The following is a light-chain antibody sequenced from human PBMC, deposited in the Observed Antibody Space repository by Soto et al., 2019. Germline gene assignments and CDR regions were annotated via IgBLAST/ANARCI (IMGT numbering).Light chain of an antibody. CDR3: QQYNSYSPVT. Sequence: DIQLTQSPSSLSASVGDRVTISCRASQGAGSYLNWYQQKPGKAPKLLIYDASSLESGVPSRFSGSGSGTEFTLTISSLQPDDFATYYCQQYNSYSPVTFGQGTKVDIK. CDR2: DAS. CDR1: QGAGSY. J-gene: IGKJ1*01. V-gene: IGKV1-5*01.